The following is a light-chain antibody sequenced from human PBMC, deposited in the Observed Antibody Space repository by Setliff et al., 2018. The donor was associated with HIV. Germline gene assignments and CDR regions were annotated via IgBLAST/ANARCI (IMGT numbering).Light chain of an antibody. J-gene: IGLJ1*01. CDR2: NSI. V-gene: IGLV1-40*01. Sequence: QSVLAQPPSVSGAPGQRVTISCTGSSSNIGAGFDVHWYQQLPGTAPKLLIYNSINRPSGVPDRFSGSKSGTSAALAITGLQTEDEADYYCQSYDNSLSGYVFGAGTNVTVL. CDR1: SSNIGAGFD. CDR3: QSYDNSLSGYV.